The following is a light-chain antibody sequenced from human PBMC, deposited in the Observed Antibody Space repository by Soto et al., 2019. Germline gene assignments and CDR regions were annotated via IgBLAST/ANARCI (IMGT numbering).Light chain of an antibody. CDR3: QVWDTSSDHVV. V-gene: IGLV3-21*02. J-gene: IGLJ2*01. Sequence: SYELTQPPSVSVAPGQTARITCGGNNIGSNTVHWYQQRPGQAPVLVVYDDSDRPSGIPERFSGSNSGTTATLTISRVEAGVEADYYCQVWDTSSDHVVFGVGTKLTVL. CDR1: NIGSNT. CDR2: DDS.